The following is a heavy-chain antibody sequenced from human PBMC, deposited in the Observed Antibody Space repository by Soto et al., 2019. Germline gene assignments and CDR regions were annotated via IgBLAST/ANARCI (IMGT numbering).Heavy chain of an antibody. CDR2: ISYDGSNK. D-gene: IGHD5-18*01. CDR1: GFTFSSYA. V-gene: IGHV3-30-3*01. J-gene: IGHJ4*02. Sequence: PGGSLRLSCAASGFTFSSYAMHWVRQAPGKGLEWVAVISYDGSNKYYADSVKGRFTISRDNSKNTLYLQMNSLRAEDTAVYYCARASKVDTAMVDPNFDYWGQGTLVTVSS. CDR3: ARASKVDTAMVDPNFDY.